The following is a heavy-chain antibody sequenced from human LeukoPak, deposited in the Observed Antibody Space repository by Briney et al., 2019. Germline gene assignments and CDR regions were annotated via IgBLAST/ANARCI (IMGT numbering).Heavy chain of an antibody. CDR3: ARVPRLSMVRGVVHDY. V-gene: IGHV1-18*01. D-gene: IGHD3-10*01. J-gene: IGHJ4*02. CDR2: ISAYTGNT. CDR1: GYTFTTYG. Sequence: ASVKVSCKTSGYTFTTYGISWVRQAPGQGLEWMGWISAYTGNTNYAQKVKGRVTMTTYTSTSTAYMEMRSLRSDDTAMYYCARVPRLSMVRGVVHDYWGQGTLVTVSS.